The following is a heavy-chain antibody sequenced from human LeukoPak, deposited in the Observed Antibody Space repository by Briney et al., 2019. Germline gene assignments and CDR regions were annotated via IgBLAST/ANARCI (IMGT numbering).Heavy chain of an antibody. CDR2: IYYRGGST. CDR1: GGSISSGGYY. D-gene: IGHD1-1*01. CDR3: ARSRVGTTSGHYYYMDV. Sequence: SETLSLTCTVSGGSISSGGYYWSWIRQHPGKGLEWIGYIYYRGGSTYYNPSLKSRVTISVDTSKNQFSLKMTSVTAADTAIYYCARSRVGTTSGHYYYMDVWGKGTTVIVSS. V-gene: IGHV4-31*03. J-gene: IGHJ6*03.